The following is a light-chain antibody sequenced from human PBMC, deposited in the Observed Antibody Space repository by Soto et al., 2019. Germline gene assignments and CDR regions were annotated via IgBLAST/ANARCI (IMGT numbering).Light chain of an antibody. CDR1: QSVSSSY. J-gene: IGKJ1*01. CDR2: GAS. V-gene: IGKV3-20*01. Sequence: EIVLTQPPGTLPLSPGERPTLPCRASQSVSSSYLAWYQQKPGQAPRLLIYGASSRATGIPDRFSGSGSGTDFTLTISRLEPEDFAVYYCQQHDSSPKTFGQGTKVDIK. CDR3: QQHDSSPKT.